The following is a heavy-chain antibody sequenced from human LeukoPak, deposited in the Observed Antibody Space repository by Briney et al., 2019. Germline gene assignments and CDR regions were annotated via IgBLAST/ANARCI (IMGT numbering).Heavy chain of an antibody. CDR1: GYTFTSYA. CDR2: INTNTGNP. J-gene: IGHJ4*02. V-gene: IGHV7-4-1*02. Sequence: ASVKVSCKASGYTFTSYAMNWVRQAPGQGLEWMGWINTNTGNPTYAQGFTGRFVFSLDTSVSTAYLQISSLKAEDTAVYYCARERGPHYDILTGPPSQWGQGTLVTVSS. CDR3: ARERGPHYDILTGPPSQ. D-gene: IGHD3-9*01.